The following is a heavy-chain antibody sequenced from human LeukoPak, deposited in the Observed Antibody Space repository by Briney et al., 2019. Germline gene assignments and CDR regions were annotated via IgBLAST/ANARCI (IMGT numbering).Heavy chain of an antibody. CDR2: IYYSGST. CDR3: ARVELAYCGGDCYSGFDY. D-gene: IGHD2-21*02. V-gene: IGHV4-59*01. J-gene: IGHJ4*02. CDR1: GGSISSYY. Sequence: SETMSLTCPVPGGSISSYYWSWIRQPPGKGLEWNGYIYYSGSTNYNPSLKSRVTISVDTSKNQFSLKLSSVTAADTAVYYCARVELAYCGGDCYSGFDYWGQGTLVTVSS.